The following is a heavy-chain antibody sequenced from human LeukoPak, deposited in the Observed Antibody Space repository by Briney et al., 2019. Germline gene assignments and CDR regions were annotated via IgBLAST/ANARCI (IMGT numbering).Heavy chain of an antibody. CDR2: MNPNSGKG. D-gene: IGHD2-15*01. CDR3: ARRNRILDYTDV. V-gene: IGHV1-8*01. J-gene: IGHJ6*03. Sequence: ASVKVSCKASGYTFTNYDINWVRQASGQGLEWMGWMNPNSGKGGYAQKFQGRVNITTNTSISTAYLELSSLRSEDTAVYHCARRNRILDYTDVWGIGTTVTVSS. CDR1: GYTFTNYD.